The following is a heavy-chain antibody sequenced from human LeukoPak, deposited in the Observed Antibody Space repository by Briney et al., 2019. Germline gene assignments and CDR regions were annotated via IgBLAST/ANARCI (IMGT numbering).Heavy chain of an antibody. CDR2: ISAYNGNT. V-gene: IGHV1-18*04. J-gene: IGHJ6*04. CDR3: ARVLLWFGELLPNGMDV. Sequence: ASVKVSCKASGYTFTSYGISWVRQPPGQGLEWMGWISAYNGNTNYAQKLQGRVTMTTDTSTSTAYMELRSLRSDDTAVYYCARVLLWFGELLPNGMDVWGKGTTVTVSS. CDR1: GYTFTSYG. D-gene: IGHD3-10*01.